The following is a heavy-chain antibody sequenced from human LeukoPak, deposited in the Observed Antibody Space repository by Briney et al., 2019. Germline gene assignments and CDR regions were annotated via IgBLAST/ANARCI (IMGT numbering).Heavy chain of an antibody. CDR1: GFTFSSYG. V-gene: IGHV3-30*02. CDR3: AKALGGYSYDDAFDI. J-gene: IGHJ3*02. Sequence: GGSLRLSCAASGFTFSSYGMHWVRQAPGKGLEWVAFIRYDGSNKYYADSVKGRFTISRDNSKNTLYLQMNSLRAEDTAVYYCAKALGGYSYDDAFDIWGQGTMVTVSS. CDR2: IRYDGSNK. D-gene: IGHD5-18*01.